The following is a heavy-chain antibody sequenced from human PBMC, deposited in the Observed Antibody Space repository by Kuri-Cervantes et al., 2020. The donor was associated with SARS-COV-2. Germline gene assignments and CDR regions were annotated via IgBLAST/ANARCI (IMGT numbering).Heavy chain of an antibody. CDR3: VRDGDHWNSDY. CDR1: GCTFSGHW. J-gene: IGHJ4*02. V-gene: IGHV3-74*01. CDR2: INPDGSYT. Sequence: GGSLRLSCAASGCTFSGHWIHWVRQAPGKGLVWVSRINPDGSYTNNADSVNGRITLASDNAKNMLFLQMNRLRAEDTALYYCVRDGDHWNSDYWGQGTLVTVSS. D-gene: IGHD1-1*01.